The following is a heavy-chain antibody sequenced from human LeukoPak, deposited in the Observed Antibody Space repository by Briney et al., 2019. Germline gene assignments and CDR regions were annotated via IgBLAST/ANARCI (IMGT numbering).Heavy chain of an antibody. J-gene: IGHJ4*02. CDR1: GYTFTSYY. Sequence: ASVKVSCKASGYTFTSYYMHWVRQAPGQGLEWMGWISAYNGNTNYAQKLQGRVTMTTDTSTSTAYMELRSLRSDDTAVYYCARNAYYDSSGYYYTFDYWGQGTLITVSS. CDR3: ARNAYYDSSGYYYTFDY. D-gene: IGHD3-22*01. V-gene: IGHV1-18*04. CDR2: ISAYNGNT.